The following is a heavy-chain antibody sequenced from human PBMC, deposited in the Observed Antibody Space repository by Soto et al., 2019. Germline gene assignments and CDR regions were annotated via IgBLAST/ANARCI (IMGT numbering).Heavy chain of an antibody. CDR3: ARDGRRSWEHDVEEFTYFDY. V-gene: IGHV1-69*13. J-gene: IGHJ4*02. Sequence: VASVKVSCKASGGTFSSYAISWVRQAPGQGLEWMGGIIPIFGTANYAQKFQGRVTITADESTSTAYMELSSLRSEDTAVYYCARDGRRSWEHDVEEFTYFDYWGQGTLVTVSS. CDR1: GGTFSSYA. D-gene: IGHD1-26*01. CDR2: IIPIFGTA.